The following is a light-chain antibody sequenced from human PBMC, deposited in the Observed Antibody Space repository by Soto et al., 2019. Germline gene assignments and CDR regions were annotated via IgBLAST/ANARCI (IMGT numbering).Light chain of an antibody. Sequence: DIVMTQSPDSLAVSLGERATLDCKSSQTVLNSSNNKTYLAWYRQRPGQPPTLLINWASTRQSGVPARFRGSGSGTEFTLTITDLQAEDLAVYYCQQFHTIPLTFGQGTKVEIK. CDR3: QQFHTIPLT. V-gene: IGKV4-1*01. CDR1: QTVLNSSNNKTY. CDR2: WAS. J-gene: IGKJ1*01.